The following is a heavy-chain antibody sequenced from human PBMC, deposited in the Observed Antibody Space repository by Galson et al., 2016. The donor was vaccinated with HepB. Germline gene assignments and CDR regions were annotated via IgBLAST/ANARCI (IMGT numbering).Heavy chain of an antibody. Sequence: SLRLSCAASGFTFGDYYMSWIRQAPGKGLEWVSYISGSGSTKYYAESVKGRFTISRDNAKNSLYLQMNSLRAEDTAVYYCARDQVAGAPYGMDVWGQGTTVTVSS. J-gene: IGHJ6*02. CDR3: ARDQVAGAPYGMDV. CDR1: GFTFGDYY. V-gene: IGHV3-11*04. CDR2: ISGSGSTK. D-gene: IGHD6-13*01.